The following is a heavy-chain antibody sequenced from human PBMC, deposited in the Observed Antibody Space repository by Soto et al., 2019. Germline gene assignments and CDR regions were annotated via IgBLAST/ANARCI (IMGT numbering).Heavy chain of an antibody. CDR2: ISYDGSNK. J-gene: IGHJ6*02. CDR1: GFTFSSYA. Sequence: HPGGSLRLSCAASGFTFSSYAMHWVRQAPGKGLEWVAVISYDGSNKYYADSVKGRFTISRDNSKNTLYLQMNSLRAEDTAVYYCAKDLGLDVVGATLPVGMDVWGQGTTVTSP. D-gene: IGHD1-26*01. CDR3: AKDLGLDVVGATLPVGMDV. V-gene: IGHV3-30-3*01.